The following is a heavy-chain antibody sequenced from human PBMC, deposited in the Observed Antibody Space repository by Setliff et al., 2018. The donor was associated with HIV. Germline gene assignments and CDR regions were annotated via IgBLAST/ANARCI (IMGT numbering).Heavy chain of an antibody. CDR3: ARCRAGGYSAYET. CDR2: IYTSGST. D-gene: IGHD5-12*01. J-gene: IGHJ5*02. Sequence: SATLSLTCTVSGASISSGSFYWHWIRQPAGKGLEWTGRIYTSGSTNYNPSLKSRITMSIDTSKNQFSLRLSSVTAADTAVYYCARCRAGGYSAYETWGQGTLVTVSS. CDR1: GASISSGSFY. V-gene: IGHV4-61*02.